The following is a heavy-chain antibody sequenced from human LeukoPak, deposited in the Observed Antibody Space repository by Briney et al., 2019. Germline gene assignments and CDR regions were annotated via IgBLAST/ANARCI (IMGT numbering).Heavy chain of an antibody. J-gene: IGHJ6*04. CDR2: ISAYNGNT. V-gene: IGHV1-18*04. CDR3: ARDFPRSGSYYSGMGV. Sequence: ASVKVSCKASGYTFTSYGISWVRQAPGQGLEWMGWISAYNGNTNYAQKLQGRVTMTTDTPTSTAFMELRSLRSDDTAVYYCARDFPRSGSYYSGMGVWGKGTTVTVSS. CDR1: GYTFTSYG. D-gene: IGHD3-10*01.